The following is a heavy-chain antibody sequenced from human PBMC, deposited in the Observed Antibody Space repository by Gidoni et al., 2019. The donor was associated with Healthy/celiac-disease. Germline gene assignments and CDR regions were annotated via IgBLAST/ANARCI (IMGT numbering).Heavy chain of an antibody. CDR1: GGSIRSSRPY. V-gene: IGHV4-39*01. CDR2: IYDSGST. J-gene: IGHJ4*02. Sequence: LQLQASCPGLGQPSETLSLTCTVSGGSIRSSRPYWGWIRQPPGKGLEWIGSIYDSGSTYYNPSIKSRVTISVDTSKNQFSLKLSSVTAADTAVYYCARQGLHCSGGSCLYYFDYWGQGTLVTVSS. CDR3: ARQGLHCSGGSCLYYFDY. D-gene: IGHD2-15*01.